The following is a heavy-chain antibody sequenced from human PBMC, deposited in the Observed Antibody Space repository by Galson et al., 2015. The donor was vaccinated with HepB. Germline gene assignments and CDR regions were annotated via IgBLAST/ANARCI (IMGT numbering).Heavy chain of an antibody. CDR3: ARHDGDAREGVAFDM. CDR1: HGSISNYY. Sequence: SETLSLTCTVSHGSISNYYWSWIRQPAGMGLEWIGRIYSSGSTNYNPSFKSRVTIFADTSENEVSLKLRSVTAADTALYDCARHDGDAREGVAFDMWGQGTMVTVSA. V-gene: IGHV4-4*07. J-gene: IGHJ3*02. CDR2: IYSSGST. D-gene: IGHD5-24*01.